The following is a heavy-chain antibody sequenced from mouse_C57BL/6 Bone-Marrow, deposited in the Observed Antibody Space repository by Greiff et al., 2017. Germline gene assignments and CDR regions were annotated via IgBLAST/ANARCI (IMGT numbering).Heavy chain of an antibody. J-gene: IGHJ1*03. V-gene: IGHV5-4*01. CDR2: ISDGGSYT. CDR1: GFTFSSYA. Sequence: EVQRVESGGGLVKPGGSLKLSCAASGFTFSSYAMSWVRQTPEKRLEWVATISDGGSYTYYPDNVKGRFTLSRDNTKNNLYLQMSHLKSEDTAMYYCAREAYYSNYWYFDVWGTGTTVTVSS. D-gene: IGHD2-5*01. CDR3: AREAYYSNYWYFDV.